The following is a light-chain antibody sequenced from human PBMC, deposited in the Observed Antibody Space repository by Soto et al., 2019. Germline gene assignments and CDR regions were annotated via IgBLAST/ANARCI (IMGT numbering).Light chain of an antibody. CDR1: QSVSSSY. CDR3: QQYGT. Sequence: EIVLTQSPGTLSLSPGERATLSCRASQSVSSSYLAWYQQKPGQAPRLLIYGASSRATGIPDRFSGSGSGTDFTLTISRVEPEDFALYYGQQYGTFGQGTKVEIK. V-gene: IGKV3-20*01. CDR2: GAS. J-gene: IGKJ1*01.